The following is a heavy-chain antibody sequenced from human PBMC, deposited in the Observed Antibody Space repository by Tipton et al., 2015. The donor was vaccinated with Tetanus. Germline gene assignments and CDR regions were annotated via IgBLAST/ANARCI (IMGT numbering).Heavy chain of an antibody. CDR1: GGSFSGHF. CDR3: SRGGWLKASDAFDI. Sequence: LRLSCSVSGGSFSGHFWSWLRQPPGKGLEWIGYISHTGSTTYHPSLEGRVSISVDTSKNQFSLKVNSVTAADTAVYYCSRGGWLKASDAFDIWGQGTLVTVSS. CDR2: ISHTGST. D-gene: IGHD5-12*01. J-gene: IGHJ3*02. V-gene: IGHV4-59*11.